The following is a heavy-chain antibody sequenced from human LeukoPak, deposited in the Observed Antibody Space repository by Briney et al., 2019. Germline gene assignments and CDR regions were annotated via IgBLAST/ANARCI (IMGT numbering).Heavy chain of an antibody. J-gene: IGHJ4*02. CDR2: IKEEGSEK. Sequence: GGSLRLSCAASGFTFSSYWMSWVRQAPGKGLEWVANIKEEGSEKYYVDSVKGRFTISRDNVKNSLYLQMNSLRAEDTAVYYCARAAAATSRDFWGQGTLVTVSS. V-gene: IGHV3-7*01. CDR3: ARAAAATSRDF. D-gene: IGHD6-13*01. CDR1: GFTFSSYW.